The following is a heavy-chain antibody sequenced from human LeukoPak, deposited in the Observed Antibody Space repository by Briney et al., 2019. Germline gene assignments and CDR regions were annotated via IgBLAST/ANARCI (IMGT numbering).Heavy chain of an antibody. CDR3: AIGSGSRLAYYFDY. CDR2: ISWNSGNI. CDR1: GFSFDDYA. V-gene: IGHV3-9*01. Sequence: GGSLRLSCAASGFSFDDYAMHWVRQAPGKGLEWVSGISWNSGNIGYADSVKGRFTISRDNARNSLYLQMNSLTAEDTALYYCAIGSGSRLAYYFDYWGQGTLVTVSS. D-gene: IGHD2-15*01. J-gene: IGHJ4*02.